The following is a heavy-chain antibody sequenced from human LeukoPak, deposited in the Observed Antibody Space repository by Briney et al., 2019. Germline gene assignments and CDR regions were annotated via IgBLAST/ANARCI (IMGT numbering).Heavy chain of an antibody. CDR2: ISGSGNVT. Sequence: PGGSLMLSCVGSGFTFAKYAMTWVREAPGKGLEWVSVISGSGNVTYYAESVKGRFTISRDNSKRTLYLQMDSLRADDTAIYYCAKDRAGANWGQGTLVLVSS. V-gene: IGHV3-23*01. J-gene: IGHJ4*02. CDR1: GFTFAKYA. CDR3: AKDRAGAN.